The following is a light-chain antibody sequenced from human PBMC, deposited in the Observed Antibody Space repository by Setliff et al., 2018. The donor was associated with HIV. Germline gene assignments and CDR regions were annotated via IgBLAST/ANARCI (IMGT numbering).Light chain of an antibody. CDR3: ASYTSNSTLV. J-gene: IGLJ2*01. V-gene: IGLV2-14*03. Sequence: QSVLTQPASVSGSPGQSITISCTGTSSDIGAYNYVSWYQQHPGKAPKFIIYEVSNRPSGVSNRFSGSKSGNTASLTISGLQAEDEADYFCASYTSNSTLVFGGGTKVTVL. CDR1: SSDIGAYNY. CDR2: EVS.